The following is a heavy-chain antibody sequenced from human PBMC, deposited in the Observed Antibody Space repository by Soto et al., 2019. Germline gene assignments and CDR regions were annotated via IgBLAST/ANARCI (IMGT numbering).Heavy chain of an antibody. CDR1: GFTFSSYA. V-gene: IGHV3-23*01. CDR2: ISGSGGST. CDR3: AKSAAELVQIHLQF. Sequence: EVQLLESGGGLVQPGGSLRLSCAASGFTFSSYAMSWVRQAPGKGLEWVSAISGSGGSTYYADSVKGRFTISRDNSKNKLYLQRNSLRAEETAVYYCAKSAAELVQIHLQFWGQGTLVTVS. D-gene: IGHD6-6*01. J-gene: IGHJ4*01.